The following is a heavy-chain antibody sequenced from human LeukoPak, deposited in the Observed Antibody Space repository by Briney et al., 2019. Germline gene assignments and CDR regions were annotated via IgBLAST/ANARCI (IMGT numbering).Heavy chain of an antibody. CDR3: ARDRGNQRGYYYYYMDV. V-gene: IGHV3-30*02. CDR1: GFTFGDYA. CDR2: IRYDGSNK. D-gene: IGHD1-14*01. Sequence: GGSLRLSCTASGFTFGDYAMSWVRQAPGKGLEWVAFIRYDGSNKYYADSVKGRFTISRDNSKNTLYLQMNSLRAEDTAVYYCARDRGNQRGYYYYYMDVWGKGTTVTVSS. J-gene: IGHJ6*03.